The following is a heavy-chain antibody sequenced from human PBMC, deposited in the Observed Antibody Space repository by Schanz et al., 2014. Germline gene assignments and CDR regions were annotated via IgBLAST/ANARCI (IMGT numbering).Heavy chain of an antibody. V-gene: IGHV3-48*04. CDR1: GFTFTGYS. D-gene: IGHD3-16*01. CDR3: VADDVWLNLGDFDY. J-gene: IGHJ4*02. Sequence: DVQVVESGGDLVQPGGSLRLSCAASGFTFTGYSMNWVRQTPGKGLEWVAYISWSSSTIYYADSVKGRFTTSRDNAKKALYLQMNSLRAEDTAIYYCVADDVWLNLGDFDYWGQGTLVTVSS. CDR2: ISWSSSTI.